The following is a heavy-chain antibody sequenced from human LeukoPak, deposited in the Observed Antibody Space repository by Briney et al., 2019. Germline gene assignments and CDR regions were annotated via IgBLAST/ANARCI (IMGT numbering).Heavy chain of an antibody. Sequence: GGSLRLSCAASGFTFSSYAMSWVCQAPGKGLDWVSAISGSGGSTYYADSVKGRFTISRDNSKNALYLQMNSLRAEDTAVYYCARTGSYYWDYWGQGTLVTVSS. CDR1: GFTFSSYA. V-gene: IGHV3-23*01. J-gene: IGHJ4*02. D-gene: IGHD1-26*01. CDR3: ARTGSYYWDY. CDR2: ISGSGGST.